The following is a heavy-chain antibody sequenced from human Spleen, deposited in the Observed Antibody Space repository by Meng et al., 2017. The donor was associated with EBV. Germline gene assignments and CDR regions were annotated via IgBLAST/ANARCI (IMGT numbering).Heavy chain of an antibody. J-gene: IGHJ4*02. D-gene: IGHD4-17*01. V-gene: IGHV4-39*07. CDR3: ARDPIHAVTTVKFFDN. CDR2: SYYRGGA. Sequence: RQGSGTGPVKLQDTLSLTCTCTGCAISSADDYWGWFRQPPGKGREWLGSSYYRGGASYNPPLKSRVTISVDTSKIQFSLRLNSVPAADTAVYYCARDPIHAVTTVKFFDNWSQGTLVTVSS. CDR1: GCAISSADDY.